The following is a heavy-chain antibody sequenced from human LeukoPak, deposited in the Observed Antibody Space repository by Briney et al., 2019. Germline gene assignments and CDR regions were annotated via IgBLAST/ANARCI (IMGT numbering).Heavy chain of an antibody. D-gene: IGHD3-3*01. V-gene: IGHV3-74*01. Sequence: GGSLRLSCAASGFTFSNYWMHWVRQAPGKGLVWLSRINSDGSSTSYADSVKGRFTISRDNAKNTLSLQMNSLRAEDTAVYYCARDYDFWSGFFDYWGQGTLVTVSS. CDR2: INSDGSST. CDR3: ARDYDFWSGFFDY. J-gene: IGHJ4*02. CDR1: GFTFSNYW.